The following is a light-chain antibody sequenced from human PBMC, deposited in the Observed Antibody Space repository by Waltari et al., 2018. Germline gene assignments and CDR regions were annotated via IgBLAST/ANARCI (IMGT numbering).Light chain of an antibody. CDR2: EVT. Sequence: QSALTQPPSVSKSLGQSVTISCTGTSSDIGGYNGVSWYQQHSGTVPRLLIYEVTKRSSGVSGRFSGSKSGNTASLTISGLQAEDEADYYCGSYRSGSTYIFGPGTRLTVL. CDR1: SSDIGGYNG. V-gene: IGLV2-18*02. J-gene: IGLJ1*01. CDR3: GSYRSGSTYI.